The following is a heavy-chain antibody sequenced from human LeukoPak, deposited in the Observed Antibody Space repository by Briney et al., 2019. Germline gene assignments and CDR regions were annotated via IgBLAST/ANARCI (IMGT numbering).Heavy chain of an antibody. CDR2: IWFDGSKE. CDR3: ARDRYYGSQNYFYYYYMDV. D-gene: IGHD3-10*01. V-gene: IGHV3-33*01. CDR1: RFTFSSYG. J-gene: IGHJ6*03. Sequence: GGSLRLSCAASRFTFSSYGMHWVRQAPGKGLEGVAVIWFDGSKEFHADSVKGRFTISRDNSKSPLYLQMNSLRAEDTAVYYCARDRYYGSQNYFYYYYMDVWGKGTTVTASS.